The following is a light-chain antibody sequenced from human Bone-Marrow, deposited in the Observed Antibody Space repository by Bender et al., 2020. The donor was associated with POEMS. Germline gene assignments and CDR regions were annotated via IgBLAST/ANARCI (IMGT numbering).Light chain of an antibody. CDR2: EGS. J-gene: IGLJ2*01. CDR1: SSDVGYYNF. V-gene: IGLV2-23*03. CDR3: CSYAGSSNFVV. Sequence: QSALTQPRSVSGSPGQSVTISCTGTSSDVGYYNFVSWYRQHPGRAPNALIYEGSKRPSGVSNRFSGSTSGNTASLTISWLQAEDEADYYCCSYAGSSNFVVFGGGTKLTVL.